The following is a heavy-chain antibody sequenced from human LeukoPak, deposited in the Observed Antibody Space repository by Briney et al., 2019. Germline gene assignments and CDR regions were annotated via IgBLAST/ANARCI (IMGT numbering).Heavy chain of an antibody. CDR3: ARVRPYCTNGVCYLDY. CDR2: ISSSSSYI. D-gene: IGHD2-8*01. Sequence: GGSLRLSCAASGFTFSSYSMNWVCQAPGKGLEWVSSISSSSSYIYYADSVKGRFTISRDNAKNSLYLQMNSLRAEDTAVYYCARVRPYCTNGVCYLDYWGQGTLVTVSS. CDR1: GFTFSSYS. J-gene: IGHJ4*02. V-gene: IGHV3-21*01.